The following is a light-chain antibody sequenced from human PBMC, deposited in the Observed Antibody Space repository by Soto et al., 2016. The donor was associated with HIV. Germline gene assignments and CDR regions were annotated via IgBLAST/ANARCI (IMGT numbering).Light chain of an antibody. CDR3: QQYKSYSPWT. Sequence: DIQMTQSPSTLSASVGDRVTITCRASQSISTWLAWYQQKPGKAPKLLIYKTSSLESGVPSRFSGSGSGTEFTLTISSLQPDDFATCYCQQYKSYSPWTFGLGTKVDIK. V-gene: IGKV1-5*03. CDR2: KTS. CDR1: QSISTW. J-gene: IGKJ1*01.